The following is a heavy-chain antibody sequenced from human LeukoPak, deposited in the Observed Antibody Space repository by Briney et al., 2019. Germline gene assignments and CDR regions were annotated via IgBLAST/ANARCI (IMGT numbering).Heavy chain of an antibody. D-gene: IGHD5-12*01. CDR2: IYHGYSAT. Sequence: GESLKTSCKGSGYSFTTHWIGWVLQMPGKGLEWMGIIYHGYSATRYSPSFQGHVTISADKSISTAYPQRSSLKASDTAMYYCAKHGSGYEPDYWRQGTLVTVSS. CDR1: GYSFTTHW. CDR3: AKHGSGYEPDY. J-gene: IGHJ4*02. V-gene: IGHV5-51*01.